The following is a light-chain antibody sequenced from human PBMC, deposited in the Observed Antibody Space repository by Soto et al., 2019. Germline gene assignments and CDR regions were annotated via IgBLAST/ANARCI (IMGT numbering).Light chain of an antibody. V-gene: IGKV3-20*01. CDR2: GAS. CDR3: QQYGSSPET. Sequence: EIVLTQSPGTLSLSPGERATLSCRASQSVSANYLAGYQRKPGQAPRLLIYGASSMATDIPVRFSASGSGTNFSVTITSLEPEDFAVHYCQQYGSSPETFGQWNKVEIK. CDR1: QSVSANY. J-gene: IGKJ1*01.